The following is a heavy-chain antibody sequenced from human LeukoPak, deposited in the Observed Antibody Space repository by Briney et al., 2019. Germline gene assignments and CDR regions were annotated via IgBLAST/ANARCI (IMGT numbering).Heavy chain of an antibody. Sequence: PGGSLRLSCAASGFTFSSYSMNWVRQAPGKGLEWVAFIRYDGSNKYYADSVKGRFTISRDNSKNTLYLQMNSLRAEGTAVYYCAKELWFGEYLDYWGQGTLVTVSS. CDR1: GFTFSSYS. J-gene: IGHJ4*02. CDR2: IRYDGSNK. CDR3: AKELWFGEYLDY. V-gene: IGHV3-30*02. D-gene: IGHD3-10*01.